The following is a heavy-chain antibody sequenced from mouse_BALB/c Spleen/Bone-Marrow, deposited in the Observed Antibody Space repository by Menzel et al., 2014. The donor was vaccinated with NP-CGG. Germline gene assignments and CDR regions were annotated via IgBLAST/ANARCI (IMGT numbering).Heavy chain of an antibody. D-gene: IGHD2-3*01. J-gene: IGHJ1*01. Sequence: ESGPGLVKPSQSLSLTCTVTGYSITSDYAWNWIRQFPENKLEWMGYISYSGSTSYNPSLKSRISITRDTSKNQFFLQLNSVTTEDTATYYCARRYDGYYGYFDVWGAGTTVTVSS. CDR2: ISYSGST. CDR1: GYSITSDYA. CDR3: ARRYDGYYGYFDV. V-gene: IGHV3-2*02.